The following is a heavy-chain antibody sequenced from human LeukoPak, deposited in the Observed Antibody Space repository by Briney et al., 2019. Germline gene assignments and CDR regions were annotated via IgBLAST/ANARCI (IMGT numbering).Heavy chain of an antibody. J-gene: IGHJ4*02. CDR3: ASWIKYSSGWYTPDY. CDR2: IYYSGST. V-gene: IGHV4-59*01. D-gene: IGHD6-19*01. CDR1: GGSISSYS. Sequence: SETLSLTCTVSGGSISSYSWSWNRQPPGKGLEWIGYIYYSGSTNYNPSLKSRVTISVDTSKNQFSLKLSSVTAADTAVYYCASWIKYSSGWYTPDYWGQGSLVTVSS.